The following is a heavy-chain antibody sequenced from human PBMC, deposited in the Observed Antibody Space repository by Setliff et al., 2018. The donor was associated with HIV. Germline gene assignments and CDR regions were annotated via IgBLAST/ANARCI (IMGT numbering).Heavy chain of an antibody. Sequence: SETLSLTCAVFGGSIGSYRWNWIRQTPGKGLEWIGFISYSGTTDYNPSLKSRVTISIDTSKNQFSLKLTSVTAADTAVYYCARRASPPSGPHSQYYMDVWGRGTSVTVSS. CDR3: ARRASPPSGPHSQYYMDV. CDR2: ISYSGTT. J-gene: IGHJ6*03. D-gene: IGHD1-26*01. V-gene: IGHV4-59*08. CDR1: GGSIGSYR.